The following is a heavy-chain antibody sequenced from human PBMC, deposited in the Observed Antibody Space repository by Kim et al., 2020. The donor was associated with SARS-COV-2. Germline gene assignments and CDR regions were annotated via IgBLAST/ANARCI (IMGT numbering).Heavy chain of an antibody. CDR1: GFIFSDYA. V-gene: IGHV3-23*01. CDR3: ARDSPWRISMIPGVTVKYYRMDV. J-gene: IGHJ6*02. Sequence: GGSLRLSCAASGFIFSDYAMNWVRQAPGKGLEWVAVISDRGGSINYADSVRGRFTISRDNSKNTLYLQMSSLRAEDTAVYFCARDSPWRISMIPGVTVKYYRMDVWGQGNAVTLS. D-gene: IGHD3-10*01. CDR2: ISDRGGSI.